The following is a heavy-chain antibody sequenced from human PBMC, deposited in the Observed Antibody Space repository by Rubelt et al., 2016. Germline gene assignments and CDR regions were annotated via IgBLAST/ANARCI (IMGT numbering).Heavy chain of an antibody. CDR3: AKESNHQQIESMDV. D-gene: IGHD1-14*01. Sequence: GGLVQPGGSLRLSCAASGFTFSSYAMSWVRQAPGKGLEWVSSISGGGGSPYYADSVKGRFTISRDNSKNTLDLQMNSLRAEDTAVYYCAKESNHQQIESMDVWGQGTTVTVSS. CDR2: ISGGGGSP. CDR1: GFTFSSYA. V-gene: IGHV3-23*01. J-gene: IGHJ6*02.